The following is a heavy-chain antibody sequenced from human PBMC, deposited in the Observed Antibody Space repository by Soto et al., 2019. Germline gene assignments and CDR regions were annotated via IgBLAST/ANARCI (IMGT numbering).Heavy chain of an antibody. V-gene: IGHV3-33*01. CDR3: ARVKGRQWLLQDY. Sequence: QVHLVESGGGVVQPGRSLRLSCAASGFTFSSYGMHWVRQAPGKGLEWVAIIWYDGSNKYYADSVKGRFTISRDNSKNTMYLQMNSLRDEDTAVYYCARVKGRQWLLQDYWGQGTLVTVSS. CDR1: GFTFSSYG. CDR2: IWYDGSNK. J-gene: IGHJ4*02. D-gene: IGHD6-19*01.